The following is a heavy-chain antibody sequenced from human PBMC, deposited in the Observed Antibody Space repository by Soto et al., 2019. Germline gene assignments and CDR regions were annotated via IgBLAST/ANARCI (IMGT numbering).Heavy chain of an antibody. Sequence: QVHLVQSGAEVKKPGSSVKVSCKASGGTFSTYAISWVRQAPGQGPEWMGGIIPIIGTPNYAQKFQGRVTITADESTTTAYMELSSLKSEDTAIYYCARGRDGYSVRDGFDIWGQGTMVTVS. CDR1: GGTFSTYA. CDR3: ARGRDGYSVRDGFDI. V-gene: IGHV1-69*01. CDR2: IIPIIGTP. J-gene: IGHJ3*02. D-gene: IGHD5-18*01.